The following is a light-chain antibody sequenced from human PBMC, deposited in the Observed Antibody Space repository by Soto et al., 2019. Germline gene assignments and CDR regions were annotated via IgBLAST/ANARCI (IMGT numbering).Light chain of an antibody. J-gene: IGLJ1*01. CDR1: SSDGGGYNY. Sequence: QSALTHPVSVTGAPGRAILISSTGKSSDGGGYNYVSWYQQHPGKAPKLMIYDVSNRPSGVSNRFSGSKSGNTASLTISGLQAEDEADYYCSSYTSSSTPRVFGTVTKVTVL. V-gene: IGLV2-14*01. CDR3: SSYTSSSTPRV. CDR2: DVS.